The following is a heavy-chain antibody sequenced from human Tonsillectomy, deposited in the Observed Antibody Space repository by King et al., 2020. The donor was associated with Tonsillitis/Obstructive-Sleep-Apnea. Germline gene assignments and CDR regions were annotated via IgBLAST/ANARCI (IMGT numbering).Heavy chain of an antibody. Sequence: VQLVESGGGLVQPGKSLRLSCAAFGFTFDDYAMHWVRQAPGKGLEWVSGISWNSGSMGYADSVKGRFTISRDNAKNSLYLQMNSLRAEDTAFYYCAKDITHVDCSNVRCYHRRFDYWGQGTLVTVSS. CDR3: AKDITHVDCSNVRCYHRRFDY. D-gene: IGHD2-2*01. V-gene: IGHV3-9*01. CDR2: ISWNSGSM. J-gene: IGHJ4*02. CDR1: GFTFDDYA.